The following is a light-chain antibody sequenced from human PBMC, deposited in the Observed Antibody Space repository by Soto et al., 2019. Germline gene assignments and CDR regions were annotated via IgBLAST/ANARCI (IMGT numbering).Light chain of an antibody. Sequence: EIVMTQSPAILSVSPGERATLSCRANQSISSNLAWYQQKPGQAPRLLIYGAATRATGIPARFSGSGSGTDFTLTINSLQSEDFAVYYCQQYNNWPWTFGQGTKVDIK. CDR2: GAA. CDR1: QSISSN. CDR3: QQYNNWPWT. J-gene: IGKJ1*01. V-gene: IGKV3-15*01.